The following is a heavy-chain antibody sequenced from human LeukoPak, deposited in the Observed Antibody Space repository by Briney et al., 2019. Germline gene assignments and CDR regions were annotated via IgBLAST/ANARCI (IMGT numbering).Heavy chain of an antibody. Sequence: SETLSLTCTVSGGSISSYYWSWIRQPAGKGLEWIGRVYTSGSTNYNPSLKSRVTMSVDTSKNQFSLKLSSVTAADTAVYYCAREGGSYDFWSGYYRGDAFDIWGQGTMVTVSS. CDR3: AREGGSYDFWSGYYRGDAFDI. V-gene: IGHV4-4*07. J-gene: IGHJ3*02. CDR1: GGSISSYY. D-gene: IGHD3-3*01. CDR2: VYTSGST.